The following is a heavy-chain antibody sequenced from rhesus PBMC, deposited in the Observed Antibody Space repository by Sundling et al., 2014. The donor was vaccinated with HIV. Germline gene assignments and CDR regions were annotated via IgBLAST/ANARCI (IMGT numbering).Heavy chain of an antibody. J-gene: IGHJ4*01. V-gene: IGHV3-59*01. CDR2: FSYTGGST. D-gene: IGHD2-27*01. Sequence: EVQLVESGGGLAKPGGSLRLSCVASGFSFSDYYMHWVRQAPGKGLEWVSGFSYTGGSTYYADSVKGRFSISRENAKNTLYLQMDSLKAEDTAVYFCARGKGLVVLTADFDYWGQGVLVTVSS. CDR1: GFSFSDYY. CDR3: ARGKGLVVLTADFDY.